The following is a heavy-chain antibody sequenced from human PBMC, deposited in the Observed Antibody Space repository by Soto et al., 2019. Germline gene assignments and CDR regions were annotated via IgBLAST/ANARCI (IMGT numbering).Heavy chain of an antibody. V-gene: IGHV3-30-3*01. CDR3: ARQPVVGVWVNDY. CDR1: GFTFRNYP. Sequence: QVQLEESGGGVVQPGGSLRLSCVASGFTFRNYPVHWVRQAPGKGLEWVAVTSSDGNLKYYADSVKGRFTISTNNTKNTLYLQMSSLKIDDTAVYYCARQPVVGVWVNDYWGQGKLFTVAS. CDR2: TSSDGNLK. J-gene: IGHJ4*02. D-gene: IGHD6-6*01.